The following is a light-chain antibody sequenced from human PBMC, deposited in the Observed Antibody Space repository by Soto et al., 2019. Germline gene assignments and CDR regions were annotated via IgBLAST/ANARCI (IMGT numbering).Light chain of an antibody. CDR1: QGINSY. CDR3: LQYKTYPFT. J-gene: IGKJ2*01. CDR2: VAS. V-gene: IGKV1-17*03. Sequence: DIQMTQSPSAMSASVGDRVTITCRASQGINSYLAWFQQRPGRVPQRLIYVASTLQSGVPARFSGSGSVTEFTLTINSLQPEDFATYFCLQYKTYPFTFGQGTKLEIK.